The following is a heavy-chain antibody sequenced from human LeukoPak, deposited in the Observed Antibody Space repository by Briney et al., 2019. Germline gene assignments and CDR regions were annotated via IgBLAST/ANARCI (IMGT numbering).Heavy chain of an antibody. Sequence: QSGGSLRLSCAASGFTFSSYAMSWVRQAPGKGLEWVSAISGSGGSTYYADSVKGRFTISRDNSKNTLYLQMNSLRAEDTAVYYCAKDQVDYYDSSGCDYWGQGTLVTVSS. CDR3: AKDQVDYYDSSGCDY. D-gene: IGHD3-22*01. V-gene: IGHV3-23*01. CDR1: GFTFSSYA. J-gene: IGHJ4*02. CDR2: ISGSGGST.